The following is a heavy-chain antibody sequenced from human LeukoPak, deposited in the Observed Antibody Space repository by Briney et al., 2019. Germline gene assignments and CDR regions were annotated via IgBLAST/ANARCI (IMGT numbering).Heavy chain of an antibody. D-gene: IGHD1-26*01. Sequence: GGSLRLSCVVSGFTFSSYWMTWVRQAPGKGLEWVANIKEDGSEKYYVDSVKGRFTISRDNTKNSLYLQMDSLRVEDTAVYYCARYGILGAMDQWGQGTLVTVSS. CDR3: ARYGILGAMDQ. V-gene: IGHV3-7*01. J-gene: IGHJ4*02. CDR2: IKEDGSEK. CDR1: GFTFSSYW.